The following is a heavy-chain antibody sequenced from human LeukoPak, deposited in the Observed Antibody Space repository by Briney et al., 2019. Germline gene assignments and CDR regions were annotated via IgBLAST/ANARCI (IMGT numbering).Heavy chain of an antibody. J-gene: IGHJ6*03. V-gene: IGHV4-61*02. CDR2: IYTSGST. Sequence: SETLSLTCTVSGGSISSSSYYWSWIRQPAGKGLEWIGRIYTSGSTNYNPSLKSRVTMSVDTSKNQFSLKLSSVTAADTAVYYRARWNRYYYYMVVWGKGTTVTVSS. CDR1: GGSISSSSYY. D-gene: IGHD1-1*01. CDR3: ARWNRYYYYMVV.